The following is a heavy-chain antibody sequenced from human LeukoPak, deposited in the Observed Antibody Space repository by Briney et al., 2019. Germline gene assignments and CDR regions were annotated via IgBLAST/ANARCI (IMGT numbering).Heavy chain of an antibody. J-gene: IGHJ6*03. D-gene: IGHD6-13*01. CDR2: TYYRSKWYN. CDR3: ARGGTEQLVPAYYYYYYMDV. Sequence: SQTLSLTCAISGDSVSSNSAAWNWIRQSPSRGLEWLGRTYYRSKWYNDCAVSVKSRITINPDTSKNQFSLQLNSVTPEDTAVYYCARGGTEQLVPAYYYYYYMDVWGKGTTVTVSS. V-gene: IGHV6-1*01. CDR1: GDSVSSNSAA.